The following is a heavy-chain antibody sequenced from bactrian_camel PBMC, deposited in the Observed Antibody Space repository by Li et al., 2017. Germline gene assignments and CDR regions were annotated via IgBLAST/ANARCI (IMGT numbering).Heavy chain of an antibody. Sequence: DVQLVESGGGLVQPGGSLRLSCAASGLTFSSYYMSWVRQAPGKGLEWVSTINSGDNTYYADSVKGRFTVSRDNAKNTLYLQLNSLKTEDTALYYCTTWWQSQNWGQGTQVTGS. J-gene: IGHJ4*01. CDR2: INSGDNT. D-gene: IGHD7*01. CDR3: TTWWQSQN. V-gene: IGHV3S13*01. CDR1: GLTFSSYY.